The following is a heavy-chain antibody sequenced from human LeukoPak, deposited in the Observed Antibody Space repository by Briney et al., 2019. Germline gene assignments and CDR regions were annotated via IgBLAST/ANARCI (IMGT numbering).Heavy chain of an antibody. CDR3: ARRAYYDTSGYYPASGYFDL. CDR1: GGSIFSYY. V-gene: IGHV4-4*08. D-gene: IGHD3-22*01. Sequence: SETLSLTCTVSGGSIFSYYFNWIRQPPGKGLEWIGYIYSNGITSYNPSLRSRGTISIATSKNQFSLRLRSVTAADTAIYYCARRAYYDTSGYYPASGYFDLWGRGTLVTVSS. CDR2: IYSNGIT. J-gene: IGHJ2*01.